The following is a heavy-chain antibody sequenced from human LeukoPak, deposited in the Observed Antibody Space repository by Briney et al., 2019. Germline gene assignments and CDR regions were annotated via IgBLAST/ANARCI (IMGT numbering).Heavy chain of an antibody. CDR3: ARVTGSGSYYKRLDY. CDR2: INAYNGNT. CDR1: GYTFTSYG. D-gene: IGHD3-10*01. V-gene: IGHV1-18*01. J-gene: IGHJ4*02. Sequence: GASVKVSCKASGYTFTSYGISWVRQAPGQGLEWMGWINAYNGNTNYAQKLQGRVTMTTDTSTSTAYMELRSLRSDDTAVYYCARVTGSGSYYKRLDYWGQGTLVTVSS.